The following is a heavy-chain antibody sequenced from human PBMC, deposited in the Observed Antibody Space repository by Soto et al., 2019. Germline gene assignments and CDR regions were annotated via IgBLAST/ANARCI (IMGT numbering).Heavy chain of an antibody. Sequence: ASVKVSCKASGYTFTSYYMHWVRQAPGQGLEWMGMINPSGGSTSYAQKFQGRVTMTRDTSTSTVYMELSSLRSEDTAVYYCARDYYDFWSGRHYYYGMDVWGQGTTVTVSS. CDR1: GYTFTSYY. CDR3: ARDYYDFWSGRHYYYGMDV. CDR2: INPSGGST. D-gene: IGHD3-3*01. J-gene: IGHJ6*02. V-gene: IGHV1-46*01.